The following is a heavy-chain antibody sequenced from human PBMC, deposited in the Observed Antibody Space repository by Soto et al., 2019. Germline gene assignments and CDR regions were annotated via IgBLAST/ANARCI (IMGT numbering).Heavy chain of an antibody. V-gene: IGHV6-1*01. J-gene: IGHJ6*02. CDR1: GDSVSSNSAA. D-gene: IGHD6-13*01. CDR3: ARDIQQLVAQNYYYGMDV. Sequence: SQTLSLNCAISGDSVSSNSAAWNWIRQSPSRGLEWLRRTYYRSKWYNDYAVSVKSRITINPDTSKNQFSLQLNSVTPEDTAVYYCARDIQQLVAQNYYYGMDVWGQGTTVTVSS. CDR2: TYYRSKWYN.